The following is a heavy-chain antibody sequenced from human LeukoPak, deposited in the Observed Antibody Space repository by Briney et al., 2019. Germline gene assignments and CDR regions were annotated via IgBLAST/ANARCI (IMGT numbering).Heavy chain of an antibody. CDR3: ARNIAAAGTGYYYYGMDV. V-gene: IGHV3-13*01. J-gene: IGHJ6*02. D-gene: IGHD6-13*01. Sequence: GGSLRLSCAASGFTFNSYWIHWVRQATGKGLEWVSAIGTAGDTYYPGSVKGRFTISRENAKNSLYLQMNSLRAGDTAVYYCARNIAAAGTGYYYYGMDVWGQGTTVTVSS. CDR1: GFTFNSYW. CDR2: IGTAGDT.